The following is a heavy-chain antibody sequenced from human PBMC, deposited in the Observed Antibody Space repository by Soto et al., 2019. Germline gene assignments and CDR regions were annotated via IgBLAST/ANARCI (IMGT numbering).Heavy chain of an antibody. V-gene: IGHV1-18*01. CDR3: ARPHGPSTSVNWFDP. CDR1: GYTFFTYD. Sequence: QVHLVQSGVEVKTPGASVKVSCQASGYTFFTYDISWVRQAPGQGLEWMGWISTYSGDTKYAQKFQGRVTMTTDTSTTLADVLPRCPIADGTGLDHCARPHGPSTSVNWFDPWRQGILVTGSP. D-gene: IGHD4-17*01. J-gene: IGHJ5*02. CDR2: ISTYSGDT.